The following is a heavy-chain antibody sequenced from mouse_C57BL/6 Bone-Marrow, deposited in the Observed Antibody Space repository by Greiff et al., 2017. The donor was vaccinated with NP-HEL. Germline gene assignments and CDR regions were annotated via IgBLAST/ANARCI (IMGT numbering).Heavy chain of an antibody. D-gene: IGHD1-1*01. CDR2: IDPENGDT. CDR1: GFNIKDDY. Sequence: VQLKQSGAELVRPGASVKLSCTASGFNIKDDYMHWVKQRPEQGLEWIGWIDPENGDTEYASKFQGKATITADTSSNTAYLQLSSLTSEDTAVYYCTPLLLRYFAYWGQGTLVTVSA. CDR3: TPLLLRYFAY. J-gene: IGHJ3*01. V-gene: IGHV14-4*01.